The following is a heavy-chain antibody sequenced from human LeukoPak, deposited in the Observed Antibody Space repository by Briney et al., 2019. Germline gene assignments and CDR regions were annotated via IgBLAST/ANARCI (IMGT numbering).Heavy chain of an antibody. CDR3: TRDSANYHFAY. CDR2: ISSSSSYI. D-gene: IGHD4/OR15-4a*01. V-gene: IGHV3-21*01. J-gene: IGHJ4*02. Sequence: NTGGSLRLSCAASGFTFSSYSMNWVRQAPGKGLEWVSSISSSSSYIYYADSVKGRFTISRDNSKNIVFLQMNDLRTEDTAFYYCTRDSANYHFAYWGQGALVTVSS. CDR1: GFTFSSYS.